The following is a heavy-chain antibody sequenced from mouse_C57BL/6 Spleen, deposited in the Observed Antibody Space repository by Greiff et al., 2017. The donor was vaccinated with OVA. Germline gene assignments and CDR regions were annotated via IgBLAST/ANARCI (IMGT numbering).Heavy chain of an antibody. CDR1: GYTFTSYW. CDR3: ARMTTVVVHSDY. Sequence: QVQLQQPGAELVKPGASVKMSCKASGYTFTSYWITWVKQRPGQGLEWIGDIYPGSGSTNYNEKFKSKATLTVDTSSSTAYMQLSSLTSEDTAVYYCARMTTVVVHSDYWGQGTTLTVSS. J-gene: IGHJ2*01. V-gene: IGHV1-55*01. CDR2: IYPGSGST. D-gene: IGHD1-1*01.